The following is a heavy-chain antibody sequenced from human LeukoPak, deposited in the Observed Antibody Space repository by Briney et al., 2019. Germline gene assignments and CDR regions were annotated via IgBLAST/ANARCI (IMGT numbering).Heavy chain of an antibody. CDR2: INPNSGGT. CDR1: GYTFTGYY. V-gene: IGHV1-2*02. Sequence: GASVKVSCKASGYTFTGYYMHWVRQAPGQGLEWMGWINPNSGGTNYAQKFQGRVTMTTDTSTSTAYMELRSLRSDDTAVYYCARDSPRYCTSTSCYDYYYHYGMDVWGQGTTVTVSS. CDR3: ARDSPRYCTSTSCYDYYYHYGMDV. J-gene: IGHJ6*02. D-gene: IGHD2-2*01.